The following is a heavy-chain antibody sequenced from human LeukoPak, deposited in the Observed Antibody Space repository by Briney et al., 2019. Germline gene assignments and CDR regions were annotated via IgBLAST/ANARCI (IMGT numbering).Heavy chain of an antibody. V-gene: IGHV3-72*01. D-gene: IGHD6-13*01. Sequence: GGSLRLSRAASGFTFSDHYMDWVRQAPGKGLEWVGRTRNKANSYTTEYAASVKGRFTISRDDSKNSLYLQMNSLKTEDTAVYYCARTAAAVPYYFDYWGQGTLVTVSS. CDR3: ARTAAAVPYYFDY. J-gene: IGHJ4*02. CDR2: TRNKANSYTT. CDR1: GFTFSDHY.